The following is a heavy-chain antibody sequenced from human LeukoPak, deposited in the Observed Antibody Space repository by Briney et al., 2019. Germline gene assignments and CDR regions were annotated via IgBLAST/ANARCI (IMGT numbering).Heavy chain of an antibody. CDR3: ARVGSYCFEY. V-gene: IGHV4-59*01. Sequence: SETLSLTCTVSGGSISTYYWSWIRQPPGKGLEWIGYVGYSGATNYNPSLKSRLTMSVDTSKQQFSLKLSSVTAADTAVYYCARVGSYCFEYWGQGTLVTVSS. CDR1: GGSISTYY. CDR2: VGYSGAT. J-gene: IGHJ4*02. D-gene: IGHD3-10*01.